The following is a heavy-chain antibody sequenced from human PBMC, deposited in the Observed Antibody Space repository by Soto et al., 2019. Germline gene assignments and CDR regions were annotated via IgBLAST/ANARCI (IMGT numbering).Heavy chain of an antibody. V-gene: IGHV1-18*01. D-gene: IGHD3-22*01. CDR3: ARAGAPTYYYDSSGYYFDY. J-gene: IGHJ4*02. CDR2: ISAYNGNT. CDR1: GYTFTSYG. Sequence: ASVKVSCKASGYTFTSYGISWVRQAPGQGLEWMGWISAYNGNTNYAQKLQGRVTMTTDTSTSTAYMELRSLRSDDTAVYYCARAGAPTYYYDSSGYYFDYWGQGTLVTVSS.